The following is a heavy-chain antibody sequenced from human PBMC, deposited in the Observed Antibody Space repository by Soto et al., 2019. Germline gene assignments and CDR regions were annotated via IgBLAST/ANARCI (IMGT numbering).Heavy chain of an antibody. CDR1: SGSISSSNW. D-gene: IGHD2-2*01. CDR2: IYHTGSA. Sequence: SETLSLTCAVSSGSISSSNWWSWVRQPPGKGLEWIGEIYHTGSANYNPSLKSRVTISVDKSKNQFSLKLSSVTAADTAVYYCAREPAANYYYYYMDVWGKGTTVTVSS. V-gene: IGHV4-4*02. J-gene: IGHJ6*03. CDR3: AREPAANYYYYYMDV.